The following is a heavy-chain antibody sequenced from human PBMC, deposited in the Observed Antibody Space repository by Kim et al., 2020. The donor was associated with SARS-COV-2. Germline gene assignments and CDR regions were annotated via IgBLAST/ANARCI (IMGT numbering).Heavy chain of an antibody. CDR1: GFSFSGSA. J-gene: IGHJ4*02. CDR2: IRSKANGYAT. V-gene: IGHV3-73*01. Sequence: GGSLRLSCVASGFSFSGSAMHWVRQASGKGLEWVGRIRSKANGYATAYAASVKGRFTISRDDSKNTAYLQMNNLKTEDTAVYYCMGRITAAAQFDYWGQGTLVTVSS. D-gene: IGHD6-13*01. CDR3: MGRITAAAQFDY.